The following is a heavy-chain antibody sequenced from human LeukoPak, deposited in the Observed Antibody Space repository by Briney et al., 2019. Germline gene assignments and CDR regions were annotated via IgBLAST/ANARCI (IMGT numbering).Heavy chain of an antibody. CDR1: GISLSNYG. J-gene: IGHJ4*02. V-gene: IGHV3-33*08. CDR3: ARDQARKAREQQLKY. CDR2: IWYDGSNK. Sequence: GGSLRLSCAVSGISLSNYGMSWVRQAPGKGLEWVAVIWYDGSNKYYADSVKGRFTISRDNSKNTLYLQMNSLRAEDTAVYYCARDQARKAREQQLKYWGQGTLVTVSS. D-gene: IGHD6-13*01.